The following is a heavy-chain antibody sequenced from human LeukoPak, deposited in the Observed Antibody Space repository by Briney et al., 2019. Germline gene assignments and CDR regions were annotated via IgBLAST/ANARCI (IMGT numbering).Heavy chain of an antibody. J-gene: IGHJ4*02. Sequence: PGGSLRLSCAASGFIFNSYSMHWVRQAPGKGLEWVALISYDGSKKYYADSVKGRCTISRDNSKNMLYLQMNSLRAEDTAVYYCARETITFGGTDYWGQGTLVTVSS. V-gene: IGHV3-30*04. CDR2: ISYDGSKK. CDR3: ARETITFGGTDY. CDR1: GFIFNSYS. D-gene: IGHD3-16*01.